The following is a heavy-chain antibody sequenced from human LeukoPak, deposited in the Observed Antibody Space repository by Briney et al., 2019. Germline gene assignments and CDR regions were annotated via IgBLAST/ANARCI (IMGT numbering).Heavy chain of an antibody. D-gene: IGHD3-9*01. J-gene: IGHJ4*02. V-gene: IGHV3-15*01. Sequence: TGGSLRLSCAASGFTFSNAWMSWVRQAPGKGLEWVGRIKSKTDGGTTDYAAPVKGRFTISRDDSKNTLYLQMNSLKTEDTAVYYCTTASCDILGGAEGYFDYWGQGTLVTVSS. CDR2: IKSKTDGGTT. CDR1: GFTFSNAW. CDR3: TTASCDILGGAEGYFDY.